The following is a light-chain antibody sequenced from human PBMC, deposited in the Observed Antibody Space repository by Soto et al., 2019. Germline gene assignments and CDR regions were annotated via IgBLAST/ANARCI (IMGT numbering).Light chain of an antibody. V-gene: IGKV3-15*01. CDR2: DGS. CDR1: QSVRSN. CDR3: QQYDDWTIT. J-gene: IGKJ5*01. Sequence: EILMTQSPDTVYVSPGERATLSCRASQSVRSNLAWYQHKPGQAPRLLIYDGSTRALGIPARFSGSESGTEFTLTISSLQSEDFAVYFCQQYDDWTITFGQGTRLEIK.